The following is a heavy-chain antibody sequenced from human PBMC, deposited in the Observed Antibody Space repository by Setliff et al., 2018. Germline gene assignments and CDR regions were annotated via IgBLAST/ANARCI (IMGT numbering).Heavy chain of an antibody. Sequence: ASVKVSCKASGYTFTSYGISWVRQAPGQGLEWMGWISAYNGNTNYAKKLQGRVTMTTDTSTSTAYMELRSLRSDDTAVYYCARSLSSIAVAGTLDYWGQGTLVTVSS. CDR1: GYTFTSYG. V-gene: IGHV1-18*01. D-gene: IGHD6-19*01. CDR3: ARSLSSIAVAGTLDY. CDR2: ISAYNGNT. J-gene: IGHJ4*02.